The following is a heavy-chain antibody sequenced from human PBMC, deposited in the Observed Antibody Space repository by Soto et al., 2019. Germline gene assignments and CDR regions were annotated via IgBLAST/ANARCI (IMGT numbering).Heavy chain of an antibody. J-gene: IGHJ5*01. CDR2: IYYSGST. CDR3: ARRERAADNHWWFDS. D-gene: IGHD1-1*01. Sequence: SETLSLTCTVSGGSISSSSFHWGWIRQPPGKGLEWIGSIYYSGSTYYSPSLKSRVTISVDTSKNQFSLKLSSVTAADTAVYYCARRERAADNHWWFDSWGQGTLVIGSS. CDR1: GGSISSSSFH. V-gene: IGHV4-39*01.